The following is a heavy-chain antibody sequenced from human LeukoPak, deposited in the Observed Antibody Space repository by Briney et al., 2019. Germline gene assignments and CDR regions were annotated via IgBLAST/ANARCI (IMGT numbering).Heavy chain of an antibody. CDR2: ISAYNGNT. Sequence: ASVKVSCKASGYTFTSYGISWVRQAPRQGLEWMGWISAYNGNTNYAQKLQGRVTMTTDTSTSTAYMEMRSLRSDDTAVYYCARDYGVIIGVPFDYWGQGTLVTVSS. J-gene: IGHJ4*02. D-gene: IGHD3-3*01. CDR3: ARDYGVIIGVPFDY. V-gene: IGHV1-18*01. CDR1: GYTFTSYG.